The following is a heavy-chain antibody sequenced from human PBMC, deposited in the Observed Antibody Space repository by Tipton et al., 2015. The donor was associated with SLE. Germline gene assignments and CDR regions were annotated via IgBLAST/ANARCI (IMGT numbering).Heavy chain of an antibody. CDR1: GGSFSGYY. J-gene: IGHJ4*02. V-gene: IGHV4-34*01. Sequence: AGLVKPSETLSLTCAVYGGSFSGYYWSWIRQPPGKGLEWIGKINHSGSTNYNPSLKSRVTISVDTSKNQFSLKLSSVTAADTAVYYCALLGGDSSGHHGDYWGQGTLVTVSS. D-gene: IGHD3-22*01. CDR3: ALLGGDSSGHHGDY. CDR2: INHSGST.